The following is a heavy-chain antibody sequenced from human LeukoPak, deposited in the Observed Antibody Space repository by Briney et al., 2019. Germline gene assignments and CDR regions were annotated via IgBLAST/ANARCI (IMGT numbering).Heavy chain of an antibody. V-gene: IGHV3-33*01. Sequence: PGGSLRLSCAASGLTFSTYGMHWVRKAPGKGLGWVEVIWYDGSNKNYADCVKGRFTISRDNSNNTLYLQMNSLRAEDTAVYHCVRALYRWSFSGYENSGPEPDYWGQGTLVTVSS. CDR2: IWYDGSNK. J-gene: IGHJ4*02. D-gene: IGHD5-12*01. CDR1: GLTFSTYG. CDR3: VRALYRWSFSGYENSGPEPDY.